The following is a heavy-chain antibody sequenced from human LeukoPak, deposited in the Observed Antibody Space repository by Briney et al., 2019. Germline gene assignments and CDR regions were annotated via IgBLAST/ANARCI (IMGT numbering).Heavy chain of an antibody. J-gene: IGHJ6*03. CDR1: GFTFSSYG. Sequence: QAGGSLRLSCAASGFTFSSYGMSWVRQAPGKGLEWVSAISGSGGSTYCADSVKGRFTISRDNSKNTLYLQMNSLRAEDTAVYYCAKDPVAVAVTTYYYYMDVWGKGTTVTISS. CDR3: AKDPVAVAVTTYYYYMDV. V-gene: IGHV3-23*01. D-gene: IGHD6-19*01. CDR2: ISGSGGST.